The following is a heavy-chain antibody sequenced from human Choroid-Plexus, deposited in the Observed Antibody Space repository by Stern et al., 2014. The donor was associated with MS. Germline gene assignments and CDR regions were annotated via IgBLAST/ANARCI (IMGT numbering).Heavy chain of an antibody. CDR3: AKDRHYLTYFFDH. CDR1: GFTFGSCA. V-gene: IGHV3-30*18. Sequence: VQLVESGGGVVQPGGPLGLSCVASGFTFGSCAMHWVRQAPGKGLEWVAGVSYDGSNKYYADSVKARFTISRDNSQNTLYMQMSSLRPEDTAVYYCAKDRHYLTYFFDHWGQGSLVTVSS. J-gene: IGHJ5*02. D-gene: IGHD2/OR15-2a*01. CDR2: VSYDGSNK.